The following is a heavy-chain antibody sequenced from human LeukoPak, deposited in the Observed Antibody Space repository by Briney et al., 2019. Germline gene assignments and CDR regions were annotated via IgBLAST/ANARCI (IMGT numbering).Heavy chain of an antibody. CDR3: ARAVGYSGYELYYYYGMGV. CDR1: GGTFSSYA. CDR2: IIPILGRA. Sequence: SVKVSCKASGGTFSSYAISWVRQAPGQGLEWMGRIIPILGRANYAQKFQGRVTITADKSTSTAYMELSSLRSEDTAVYYCARAVGYSGYELYYYYGMGVWGQGTTVTVSS. D-gene: IGHD5-12*01. V-gene: IGHV1-69*04. J-gene: IGHJ6*02.